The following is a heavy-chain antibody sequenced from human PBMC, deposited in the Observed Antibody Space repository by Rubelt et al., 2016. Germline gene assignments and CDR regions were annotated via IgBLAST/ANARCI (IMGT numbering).Heavy chain of an antibody. Sequence: QVQLVQSGAEVKKPGASVKVSCKASGYTFTSYGISWVRQAPGQGLEWMGWISAYNGNTNYATKVQAGGTSDTDTSTRTADEGGECLGSGDTAVCYCGRGTRGRGEPDVGGQGAKVTVSS. J-gene: IGHJ6*01. D-gene: IGHD3-10*01. CDR2: ISAYNGNT. CDR1: GYTFTSYG. V-gene: IGHV1-18*01. CDR3: GRGTRGRGEPDV.